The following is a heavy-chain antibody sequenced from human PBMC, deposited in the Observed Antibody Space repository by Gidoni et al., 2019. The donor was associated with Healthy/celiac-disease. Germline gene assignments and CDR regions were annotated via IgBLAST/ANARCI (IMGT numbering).Heavy chain of an antibody. J-gene: IGHJ4*02. V-gene: IGHV1-24*01. Sequence: QVQLVQSGAEVKNPGASVKVSCKVSGYTLTELSMHWVRQAPGKGLEWMGGFDPEDGETIYAQKFQGRVTMTEDTSTDTAYMELSSLRSEDTAVYYCATAGPYYYGSGSPFGYWGQGTLVTVSS. CDR3: ATAGPYYYGSGSPFGY. CDR1: GYTLTELS. CDR2: FDPEDGET. D-gene: IGHD3-10*01.